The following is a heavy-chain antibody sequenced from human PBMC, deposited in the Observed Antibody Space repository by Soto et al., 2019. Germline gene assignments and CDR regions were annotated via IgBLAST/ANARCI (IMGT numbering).Heavy chain of an antibody. CDR3: ARRGCGGGSCYSAYYYYGMDV. Sequence: PGESLKISCQGSGYSFTKCWLGWGRQMPGKGLEWMCTIYPGDADTRYSPSFQGQVTISADKSISTAYLQWSSLKASDTAMYYCARRGCGGGSCYSAYYYYGMDVWGQGTTVTVSS. CDR1: GYSFTKCW. V-gene: IGHV5-51*01. CDR2: IYPGDADT. J-gene: IGHJ6*02. D-gene: IGHD2-15*01.